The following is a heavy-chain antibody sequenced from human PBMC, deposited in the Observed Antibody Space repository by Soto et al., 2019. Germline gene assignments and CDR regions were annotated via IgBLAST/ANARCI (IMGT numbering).Heavy chain of an antibody. CDR1: GFTFSDYY. CDR2: ISSSGSTI. V-gene: IGHV3-11*01. D-gene: IGHD6-13*01. CDR3: ASLQAYSSSWPSADWFGH. Sequence: GGSLRLSCAASGFTFSDYYMSWIRQAPGKGLGWVSYISSSGSTIYYADSVKGRFTIARHNGKHSRYLQMNRLGAGDTAVYYCASLQAYSSSWPSADWFGHWGQGSLVTVAS. J-gene: IGHJ5*02.